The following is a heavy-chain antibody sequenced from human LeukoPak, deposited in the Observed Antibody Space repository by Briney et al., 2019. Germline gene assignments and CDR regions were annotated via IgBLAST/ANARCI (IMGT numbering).Heavy chain of an antibody. V-gene: IGHV4-34*01. Sequence: PSETLSLTCAVYGGSFSGYYWSWIRQPPGKGLEWIGEINHSGSTNYNPSLKSRVTISVDTSKNQFSLKLSPVTAADTAVYYCARGGRSGNWFDPWGQGTLVTVSS. D-gene: IGHD1-26*01. CDR2: INHSGST. J-gene: IGHJ5*02. CDR3: ARGGRSGNWFDP. CDR1: GGSFSGYY.